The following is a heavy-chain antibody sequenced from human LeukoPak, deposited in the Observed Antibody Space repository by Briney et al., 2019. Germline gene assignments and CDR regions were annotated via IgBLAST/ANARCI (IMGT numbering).Heavy chain of an antibody. CDR3: ARGYYDSSGLPPSDYFDY. J-gene: IGHJ4*02. CDR2: IWYGGSNK. V-gene: IGHV3-33*01. CDR1: GFTFSSYG. Sequence: GGSLRLSCAASGFTFSSYGMHWVRQAPGKGLEWVAVIWYGGSNKYYADSVKGRFTISRDNSKNTLYLQMNSLRAEDTAVYYCARGYYDSSGLPPSDYFDYWGQGTLVTVSS. D-gene: IGHD3-22*01.